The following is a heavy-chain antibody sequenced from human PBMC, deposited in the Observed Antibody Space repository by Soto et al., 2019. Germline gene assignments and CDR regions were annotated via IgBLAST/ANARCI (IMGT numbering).Heavy chain of an antibody. CDR3: ARATAYCSGGSCYNPNDY. J-gene: IGHJ4*02. CDR2: IIPILGIA. V-gene: IGHV1-69*02. D-gene: IGHD2-15*01. CDR1: GGTFSSYT. Sequence: QVQLVQSGAEVKKPGSSVKVSCKASGGTFSSYTISWVRQAPGQGLEWMGRIIPILGIANYAQKFQGRVTITADKSTSTAYMELSSLRSEDTAGYYCARATAYCSGGSCYNPNDYWGQGTLVTVSS.